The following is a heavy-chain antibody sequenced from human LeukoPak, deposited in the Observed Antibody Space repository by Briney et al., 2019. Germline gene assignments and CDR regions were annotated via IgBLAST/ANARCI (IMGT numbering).Heavy chain of an antibody. CDR3: AKTGEPIVVVAAARS. J-gene: IGHJ4*01. D-gene: IGHD2-2*01. CDR2: ISGSGGST. CDR1: GFTFSSYA. V-gene: IGHV3-23*01. Sequence: GGSLRLSSAASGFTFSSYAMSWVRQAPGKGLEWVSAISGSGGSTYYADSVKGRFTISRDNSKNTLYLQMNSLRAEDTAVYYCAKTGEPIVVVAAARSWGHGTLVTVSS.